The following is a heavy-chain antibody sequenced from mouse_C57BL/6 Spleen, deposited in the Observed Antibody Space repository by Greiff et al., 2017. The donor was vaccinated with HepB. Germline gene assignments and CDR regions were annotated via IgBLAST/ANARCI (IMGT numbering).Heavy chain of an antibody. Sequence: QVQLKESGAELAKPGASVKLSCKASGYTFTSYWMHWVKPRPGQGLEWIGYINPSSGYTKYNQKFKDKATLTADKSSSTAYMQLSSLTYEDSAVYYCARGGAYYSNYQGYWGQGTTLTVSS. J-gene: IGHJ2*01. CDR2: INPSSGYT. V-gene: IGHV1-7*01. D-gene: IGHD2-5*01. CDR3: ARGGAYYSNYQGY. CDR1: GYTFTSYW.